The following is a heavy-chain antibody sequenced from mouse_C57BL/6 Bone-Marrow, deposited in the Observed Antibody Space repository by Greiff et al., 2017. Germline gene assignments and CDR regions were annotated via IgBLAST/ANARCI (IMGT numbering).Heavy chain of an antibody. Sequence: EVKVEESGGGLVQPGGSLKLSCAASGFTFSDYGMAWVRQAPRKGPEWVAFISNLAYSIYYADTVTGRFTISRENAKNTLYLEMSSLRSEDTAMYYCARRYGTPDWYFDVWGTGTTVTVSS. J-gene: IGHJ1*03. D-gene: IGHD1-1*01. CDR3: ARRYGTPDWYFDV. CDR2: ISNLAYSI. V-gene: IGHV5-15*04. CDR1: GFTFSDYG.